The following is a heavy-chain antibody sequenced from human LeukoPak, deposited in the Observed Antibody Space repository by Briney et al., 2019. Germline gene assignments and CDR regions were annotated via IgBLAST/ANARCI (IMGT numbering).Heavy chain of an antibody. J-gene: IGHJ4*02. Sequence: GGSLRLSCAASGFTVSSNYMSWVRQAPGKGLEWVSVIYSGGSTYYADSVKGRFIISRDNSKNTLYLQMNSLRAEDTAVYYCARVNDFWSGYVDYWGQGTLVTVSS. CDR3: ARVNDFWSGYVDY. CDR2: IYSGGST. V-gene: IGHV3-53*01. CDR1: GFTVSSNY. D-gene: IGHD3-3*01.